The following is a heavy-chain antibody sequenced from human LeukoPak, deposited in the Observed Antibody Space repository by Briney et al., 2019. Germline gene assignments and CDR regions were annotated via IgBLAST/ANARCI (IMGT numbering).Heavy chain of an antibody. CDR2: IYYSGST. CDR1: GGSISSSSYY. V-gene: IGHV4-39*01. D-gene: IGHD2-2*02. CDR3: ARQGVVVPAAIAN. J-gene: IGHJ4*02. Sequence: PSETLSLTCTVSGGSISSSSYYWGWIRQPPGKGLEWIGSIYYSGSTYYNPSLKSRVTISVDTSKNQFSLKLSSVTAADTAVYYCARQGVVVPAAIANWGQGTLVTVSS.